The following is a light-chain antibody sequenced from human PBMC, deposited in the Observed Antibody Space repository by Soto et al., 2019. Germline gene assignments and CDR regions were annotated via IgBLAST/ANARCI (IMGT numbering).Light chain of an antibody. CDR3: QQYNNPVT. J-gene: IGKJ1*01. CDR2: GAS. CDR1: QSVSSN. V-gene: IGKV3-15*01. Sequence: EIVMTQSPATLSVSPGERATLSCRASQSVSSNLAWYQQKPGQAPRLPIYGASTRATGIPARFSGSGSGTEFTLTISSLQSEDFAVYYCQQYNNPVTFGQGTKVDIK.